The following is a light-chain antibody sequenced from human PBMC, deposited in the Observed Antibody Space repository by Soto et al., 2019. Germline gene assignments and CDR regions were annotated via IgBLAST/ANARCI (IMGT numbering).Light chain of an antibody. CDR3: QQYDSSPLT. CDR2: KAS. J-gene: IGKJ4*01. CDR1: QSISSW. Sequence: DIQMTQSRSTLSASVGDRVTITCRASQSISSWLAWYQQKPGKAPKLLIHKASSLESGVPSRFSGSGSGADFTLTISRLEPEDFAVYYCQQYDSSPLTFGGGTKVDIK. V-gene: IGKV1-5*03.